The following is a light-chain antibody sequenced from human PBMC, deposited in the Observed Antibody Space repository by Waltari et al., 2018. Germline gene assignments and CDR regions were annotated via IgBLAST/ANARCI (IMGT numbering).Light chain of an antibody. CDR1: QSVSSSY. J-gene: IGKJ2*01. V-gene: IGKV3-20*01. CDR3: QQYGSLPYT. CDR2: GAS. Sequence: EIVLTQSPGTLSLSPGERATLSCRASQSVSSSYLAWYQQKPGQAPRLLLYGASNRATGIPDSFSGSASGTDFTLTISSLESEDFAVYHCQQYGSLPYTFGQGTKLEIK.